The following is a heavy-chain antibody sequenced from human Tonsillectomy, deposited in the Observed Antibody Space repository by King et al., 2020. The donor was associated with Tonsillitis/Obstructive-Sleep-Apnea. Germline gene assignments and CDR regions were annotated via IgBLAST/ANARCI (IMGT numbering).Heavy chain of an antibody. V-gene: IGHV3-30*04. D-gene: IGHD3-3*01. J-gene: IGHJ6*02. CDR2: ISYDGSNK. Sequence: VQLVESGGGVVQPGRSLRLSCAASGFTFSSYAMHWVRQAPGKGLEWVAVISYDGSNKYYADPVKGRFTISRDNSKNTLYLQMNSLRAEDTAVYYCARDSYDFWSGYPDPYYYYYYGMDVWGQGTTVTVSS. CDR1: GFTFSSYA. CDR3: ARDSYDFWSGYPDPYYYYYYGMDV.